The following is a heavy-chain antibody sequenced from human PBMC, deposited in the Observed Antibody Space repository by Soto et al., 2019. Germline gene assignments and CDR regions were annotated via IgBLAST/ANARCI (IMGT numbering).Heavy chain of an antibody. D-gene: IGHD6-19*01. V-gene: IGHV4-4*02. CDR1: GGSISSSNW. CDR2: IYHSGST. J-gene: IGHJ3*02. Sequence: SETLSLTCAVSGGSISSSNWWSWVRQPPGKGLEWIGEIYHSGSTNYNPSLKSRVTISVDKSKNQFSLKLSSVTAADTAVYYCARGEEAVAGDDAFDIWGQGTTVTVSS. CDR3: ARGEEAVAGDDAFDI.